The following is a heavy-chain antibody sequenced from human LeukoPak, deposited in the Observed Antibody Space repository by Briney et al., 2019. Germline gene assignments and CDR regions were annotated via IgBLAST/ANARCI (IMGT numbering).Heavy chain of an antibody. CDR2: ISASGGNT. Sequence: AGGSLRLSCAASGFTFSSYAMSWVRQAPGKGLEWVSTISASGGNTYYADSVKGRFTISRDNSKNTLYLQMSSLRAEDTAVYYCAKNTVTVSGYYFDYWGQGTLVTVSS. CDR3: AKNTVTVSGYYFDY. D-gene: IGHD4-17*01. V-gene: IGHV3-23*01. J-gene: IGHJ4*02. CDR1: GFTFSSYA.